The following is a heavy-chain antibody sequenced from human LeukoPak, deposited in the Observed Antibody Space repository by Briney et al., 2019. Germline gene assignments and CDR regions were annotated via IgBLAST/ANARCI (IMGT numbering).Heavy chain of an antibody. V-gene: IGHV3-11*04. Sequence: DSVKGRFTISRDNGKDSLYLQMDRLRAEDTAVYYCARGRVWQNFDYWGQGALVTVSS. D-gene: IGHD5/OR15-5a*01. CDR3: ARGRVWQNFDY. J-gene: IGHJ4*02.